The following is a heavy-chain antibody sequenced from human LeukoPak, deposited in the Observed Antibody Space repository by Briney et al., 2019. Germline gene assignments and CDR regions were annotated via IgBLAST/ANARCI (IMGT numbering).Heavy chain of an antibody. V-gene: IGHV4-4*07. CDR1: GGSISSYY. J-gene: IGHJ5*02. Sequence: TTSETLSLTCTVSGGSISSYYWSWIRQPAGKGLEWIGRIYTSGSTNYNPSLKSRVTTSVDTSKNQFSLKLSSVTAADTAVYYCARGIQPQPHNWFDPWGQGTLVTVSS. CDR2: IYTSGST. CDR3: ARGIQPQPHNWFDP. D-gene: IGHD5-18*01.